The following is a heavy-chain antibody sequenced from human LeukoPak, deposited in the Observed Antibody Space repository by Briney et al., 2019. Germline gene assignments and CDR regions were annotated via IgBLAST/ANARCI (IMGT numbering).Heavy chain of an antibody. CDR3: ARERFFGVVIPGY. CDR2: INPNSGGT. CDR1: GYTFTGYY. Sequence: GASVKVSCKASGYTFTGYYMHWVRQAPGQGLEWMGWINPNSGGTNYAQKFQGRVTMTRDTSISTAYMELSRLRSDDTAVYYCARERFFGVVIPGYWGQGALVTVPS. D-gene: IGHD3-3*01. J-gene: IGHJ4*02. V-gene: IGHV1-2*02.